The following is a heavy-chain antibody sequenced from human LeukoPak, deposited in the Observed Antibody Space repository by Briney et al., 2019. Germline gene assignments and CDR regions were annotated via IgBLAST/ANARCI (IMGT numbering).Heavy chain of an antibody. CDR3: AREGFSQAITIFGVGNWFDP. D-gene: IGHD3-3*01. Sequence: SGTLSLTCAVSGGSISSTNWWIWVRQPPGKGLEWIGEIYHRAITNYNPSLKSRVTISVDKSKNQFSLNVNSVTAADTAVYYCAREGFSQAITIFGVGNWFDPWGQGTLVTVSS. V-gene: IGHV4-4*02. CDR1: GGSISSTNW. J-gene: IGHJ5*02. CDR2: IYHRAIT.